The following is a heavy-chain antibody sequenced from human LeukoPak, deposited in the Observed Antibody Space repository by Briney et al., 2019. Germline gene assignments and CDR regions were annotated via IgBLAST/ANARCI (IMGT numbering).Heavy chain of an antibody. J-gene: IGHJ5*02. CDR2: IWCDGSNK. V-gene: IGHV3-33*01. CDR1: GFTFSSYG. Sequence: GGSLRLSCAASGFTFSSYGMHWVRQAPGKGLEWVAVIWCDGSNKYYADSVKGRFTISRDNSKNTLYLQMNSLRAEDTAVYYCARDQVGATVLVNWFDPWGQGTLVTVSS. CDR3: ARDQVGATVLVNWFDP. D-gene: IGHD1-26*01.